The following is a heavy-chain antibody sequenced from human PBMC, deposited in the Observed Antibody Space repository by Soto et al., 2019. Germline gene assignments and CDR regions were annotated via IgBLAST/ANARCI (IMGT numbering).Heavy chain of an antibody. CDR2: ISGSGGST. Sequence: GGSLRLSCAASGFTFSSYAMSWVRQAPGKGLEWVSAISGSGGSTYYADSVKGRFTISRDNSKNTLYLQMNSLRAEDTAVYYCAKDRVAVAVVTHELDYWGQGTLVTVSS. D-gene: IGHD6-19*01. J-gene: IGHJ4*02. CDR1: GFTFSSYA. CDR3: AKDRVAVAVVTHELDY. V-gene: IGHV3-23*01.